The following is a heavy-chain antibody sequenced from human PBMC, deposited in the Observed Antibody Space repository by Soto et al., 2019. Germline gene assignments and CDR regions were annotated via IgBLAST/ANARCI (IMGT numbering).Heavy chain of an antibody. CDR3: ASSHAPNYYDTTGFFFGLDV. D-gene: IGHD3-22*01. CDR1: GFTFSNYA. CDR2: MSFDETKK. V-gene: IGHV3-30-3*01. J-gene: IGHJ6*02. Sequence: QVRLVESGGGVVQPGRSLRLSCAASGFTFSNYAMHWVRQAPGKGLEWVAVMSFDETKKYHAASVEGRFTISRDNSQNTLDLQLNSLRAEDTALYYCASSHAPNYYDTTGFFFGLDVWGQGTTVVVSS.